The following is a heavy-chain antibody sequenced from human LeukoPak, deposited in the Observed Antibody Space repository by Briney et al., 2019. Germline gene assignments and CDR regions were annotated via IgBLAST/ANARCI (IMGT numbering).Heavy chain of an antibody. CDR1: GFTFSSGS. V-gene: IGHV3-21*01. CDR3: ARDWGRPTDY. D-gene: IGHD3-16*01. Sequence: PGGSLRLSCAASGFTFSSGSVNWVRQAPGKGLEWVSSISSSSSYIYYADSVKGRFTISRDNAKNSLYLQMNSLRAEDTAVYYCARDWGRPTDYWSQGTLVTVSS. J-gene: IGHJ4*02. CDR2: ISSSSSYI.